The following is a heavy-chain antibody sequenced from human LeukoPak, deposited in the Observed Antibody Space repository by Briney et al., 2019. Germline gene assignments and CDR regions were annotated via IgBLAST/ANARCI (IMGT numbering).Heavy chain of an antibody. D-gene: IGHD6-19*01. CDR3: ARWLVNYFDY. V-gene: IGHV4-59*01. Sequence: SETLSLTCTVSGGSISSYYWSWTRQPPGKGLEWIGYIYYSGSTNYNPSLKSRVTISVDTSKNLFSLKLSSVTAADTAVYYCARWLVNYFDYWGQGTLVTVSS. CDR2: IYYSGST. CDR1: GGSISSYY. J-gene: IGHJ4*02.